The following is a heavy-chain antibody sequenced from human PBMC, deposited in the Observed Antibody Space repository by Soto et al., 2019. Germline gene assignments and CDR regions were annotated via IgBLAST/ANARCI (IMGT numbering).Heavy chain of an antibody. J-gene: IGHJ4*02. V-gene: IGHV3-15*01. CDR1: GFTFSNAW. Sequence: EVQLVESGGGLVKPGGSLRLSCAASGFTFSNAWMSWVHQAPGKGLEWVGRIKSKTDGGTTDYAAPVKGRFTISRDDSKNTLYLQMNSLKTEDTAVYYCTTDPEQWLDEYYFDYWGQGTLVTVSS. CDR3: TTDPEQWLDEYYFDY. D-gene: IGHD6-19*01. CDR2: IKSKTDGGTT.